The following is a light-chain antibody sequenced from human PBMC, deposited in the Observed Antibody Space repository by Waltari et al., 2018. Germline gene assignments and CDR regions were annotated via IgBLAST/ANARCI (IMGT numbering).Light chain of an antibody. J-gene: IGKJ4*01. CDR1: QSVSRF. CDR3: QQYNDWPPLT. V-gene: IGKV3-15*01. CDR2: GAS. Sequence: EVVMTQSPATLSVSPGERVTLSCRASQSVSRFVAWYQQKPGQAPRPRSSGASTRATGIPARFSGSGSGTEFTLTISSLQSEDFAIYYCQQYNDWPPLTFGGGTKLEIK.